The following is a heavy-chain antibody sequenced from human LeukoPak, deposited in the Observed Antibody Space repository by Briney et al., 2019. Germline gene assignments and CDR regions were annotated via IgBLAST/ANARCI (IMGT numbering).Heavy chain of an antibody. Sequence: PGGSLRLSCAASGFTFSSYEMNWVRQAPGKGLEWVSAISGSGGSTYYADSVKGRFTISRDNSKNTLYLQMNSLRAEDTAVYYCAKDKGFGELFAGDYWGQGTLVTVSS. J-gene: IGHJ4*02. CDR1: GFTFSSYE. D-gene: IGHD3-10*01. V-gene: IGHV3-23*01. CDR2: ISGSGGST. CDR3: AKDKGFGELFAGDY.